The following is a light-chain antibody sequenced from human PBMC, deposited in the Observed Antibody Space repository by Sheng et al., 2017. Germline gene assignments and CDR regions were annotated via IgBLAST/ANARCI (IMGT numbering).Light chain of an antibody. CDR2: ESN. CDR3: QSYDSSRRVV. Sequence: NFMLTQPHSVSESPGKTVTISCARSGGSIATNYVQWYKQRPGSSPTTVIYESNQRLSGVPDRFSGSIDSSSNSATLTISGLKTEDEADYYCQSYDSSRRVVFGGGTKLTVL. CDR1: GGSIATNY. V-gene: IGLV6-57*01. J-gene: IGLJ2*01.